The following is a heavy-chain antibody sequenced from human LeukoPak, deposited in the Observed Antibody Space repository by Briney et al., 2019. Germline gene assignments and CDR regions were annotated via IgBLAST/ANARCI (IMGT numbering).Heavy chain of an antibody. CDR1: GFTFSNYG. V-gene: IGHV3-30*02. CDR3: ARDLSYSSSWYACYFDY. D-gene: IGHD6-13*01. CDR2: IRFDESNR. Sequence: GGSLRLSCAASGFTFSNYGMHWVRQAPGKGPEGVAFIRFDESNRHYADSVKGRFTLSRDNSKNALYLQMNSLRAEATAVYYCARDLSYSSSWYACYFDYWGEGTLVTVSS. J-gene: IGHJ4*02.